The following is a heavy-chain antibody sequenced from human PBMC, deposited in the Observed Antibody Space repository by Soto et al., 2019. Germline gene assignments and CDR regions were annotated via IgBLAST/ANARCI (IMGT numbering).Heavy chain of an antibody. CDR3: ARDTWGDY. V-gene: IGHV1-3*04. J-gene: IGHJ4*02. Sequence: QVPLVQSGAEVKKPGASVKVSCKASGYSFSSYIMHWVRQAPGQRLEWMGWINTGNGKTKYLEKFQDRVTITRDTSASTAHMELRSLRSEDTATYYCARDTWGDYWGQGTLVTVSS. D-gene: IGHD3-16*01. CDR1: GYSFSSYI. CDR2: INTGNGKT.